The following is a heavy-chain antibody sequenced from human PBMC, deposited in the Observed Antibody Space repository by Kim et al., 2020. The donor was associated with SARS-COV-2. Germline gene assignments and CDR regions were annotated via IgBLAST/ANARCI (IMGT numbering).Heavy chain of an antibody. CDR3: AKDREMATIGIDASDF. CDR2: ISLSSDYK. D-gene: IGHD5-12*01. Sequence: GGSLRLSCAASGFTFSRYSMNWVRQAPGKGLEWVSSISLSSDYKYYAGSVKGRFTISRDNAQNSLYLQMNSLRAEDTAVYYCAKDREMATIGIDASDFWGQGTMVTVSS. V-gene: IGHV3-21*01. CDR1: GFTFSRYS. J-gene: IGHJ3*01.